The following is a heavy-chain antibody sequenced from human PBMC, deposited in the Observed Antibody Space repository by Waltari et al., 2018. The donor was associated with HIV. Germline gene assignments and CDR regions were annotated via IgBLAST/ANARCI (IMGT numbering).Heavy chain of an antibody. CDR1: GFSPCTSGLG. V-gene: IGHV2-5*01. D-gene: IGHD4-17*01. Sequence: HITLKESGPTLVKPPQPPPPPCPFSGFSPCTSGLGVGWILQPPGKALEWLALIYWNDGKSYSPSLKNRLTITKDTSKNQVVLTRTNMYPVDTATYYCAREPHDYGALFDYWGQGTLVSVSS. CDR3: AREPHDYGALFDY. J-gene: IGHJ4*02. CDR2: IYWNDGK.